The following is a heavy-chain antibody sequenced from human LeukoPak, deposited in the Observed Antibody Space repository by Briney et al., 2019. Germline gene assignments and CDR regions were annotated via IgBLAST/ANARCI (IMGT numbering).Heavy chain of an antibody. CDR1: GYTFTAYY. Sequence: ASVRVSCKASGYTFTAYYVHWVRQAPGQGLEWMGWINPNSGGTNYAQKFQGRVTMTSDTSTSTVYMDLSSLRSDDTAVYYFARESSMEFHYWGQGTLVTVSS. V-gene: IGHV1-2*02. CDR2: INPNSGGT. J-gene: IGHJ4*02. D-gene: IGHD2/OR15-2a*01. CDR3: ARESSMEFHY.